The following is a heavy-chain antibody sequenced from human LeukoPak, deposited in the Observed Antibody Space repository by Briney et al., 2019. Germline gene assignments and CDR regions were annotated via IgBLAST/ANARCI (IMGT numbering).Heavy chain of an antibody. J-gene: IGHJ3*02. Sequence: GGSLRLSCAASGFTFSNAWVSWVRQAPGKGLEWVGRIKSKTDGGTTDYAAPVKGRFTISRDDSKNTLYLQMNSLKTEDTAVYYCTTDIVGAIPPPNSPAAFDIWGQGTMVTVSS. CDR1: GFTFSNAW. V-gene: IGHV3-15*01. CDR3: TTDIVGAIPPPNSPAAFDI. D-gene: IGHD1-26*01. CDR2: IKSKTDGGTT.